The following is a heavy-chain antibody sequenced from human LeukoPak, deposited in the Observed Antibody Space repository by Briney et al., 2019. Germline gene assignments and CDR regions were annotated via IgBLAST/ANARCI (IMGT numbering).Heavy chain of an antibody. CDR1: GYTFTSYY. D-gene: IGHD1-26*01. Sequence: GASVEVSCKASGYTFTSYYMHWVRQAPGQGLEWMGIINPSGGSTSYAQKFQGRVTMTRDMSTSTVYMELSSLRSEDTAVYYCARVPQVGADAFDIWGQGTMVTVSS. CDR3: ARVPQVGADAFDI. V-gene: IGHV1-46*01. J-gene: IGHJ3*02. CDR2: INPSGGST.